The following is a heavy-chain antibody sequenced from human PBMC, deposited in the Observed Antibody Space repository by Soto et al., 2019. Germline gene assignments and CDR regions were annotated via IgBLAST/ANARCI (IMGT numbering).Heavy chain of an antibody. CDR2: ISNDGNKK. D-gene: IGHD2-21*02. V-gene: IGHV3-30*18. J-gene: IGHJ6*02. CDR1: GFAFRSYG. CDR3: GKDTLDCSGGDCPLYYYYGMDV. Sequence: QVQLVESGGGVAQPGRSLTLSCATSGFAFRSYGMHWLRQAPGKGLEWLAVISNDGNKKFFPDSMKGRLTLSRDNARNTVYLQINNLRAEDTAVYFCGKDTLDCSGGDCPLYYYYGMDVWGQGTTVAVSS.